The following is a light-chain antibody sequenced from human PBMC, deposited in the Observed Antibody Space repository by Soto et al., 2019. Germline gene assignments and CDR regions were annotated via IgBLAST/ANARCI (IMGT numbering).Light chain of an antibody. Sequence: QAMVTQEPSLTVSPGGTVTLTCGSSTGAVTNGHYPYWFQQKPGQAPRTLIYDTTNRHSWTPARFSGSLLGGKAALTLSGAQPEYEAEYYCLLPSTGNSVFGTGTK. CDR1: TGAVTNGHY. J-gene: IGLJ1*01. CDR2: DTT. CDR3: LLPSTGNSV. V-gene: IGLV7-46*01.